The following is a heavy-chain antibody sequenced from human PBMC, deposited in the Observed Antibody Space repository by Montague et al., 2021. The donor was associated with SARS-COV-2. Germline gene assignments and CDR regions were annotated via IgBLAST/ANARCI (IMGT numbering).Heavy chain of an antibody. V-gene: IGHV4-39*01. CDR2: FHYTGTT. CDR3: ARHRANAGSFDI. J-gene: IGHJ3*02. CDR1: RGTPAQLGSSH. Sequence: SETLSLTCSRLCRGTPAQLGSSHFCTPATTEGRMPFGAFHYTGTTSYNASLKSRLTISVDTSENQFSLKMTSVTASDTAVYYCARHRANAGSFDIWGQGTMVTVSS. D-gene: IGHD1-1*01.